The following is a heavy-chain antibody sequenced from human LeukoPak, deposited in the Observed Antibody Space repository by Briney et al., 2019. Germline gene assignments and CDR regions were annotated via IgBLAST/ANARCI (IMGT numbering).Heavy chain of an antibody. V-gene: IGHV1-18*01. CDR3: ARDGQAMIGPNWLDP. D-gene: IGHD3-16*01. CDR1: GGTFSSCA. J-gene: IGHJ5*02. Sequence: ASVKVSCKASGGTFSSCAISWVRQAPGQGLEWMGWISPYNGNTNYAQNLQGRVTMTTDTSTRTTYMELRSLKSDDTAVYYCARDGQAMIGPNWLDPWGQGTLVIVSS. CDR2: ISPYNGNT.